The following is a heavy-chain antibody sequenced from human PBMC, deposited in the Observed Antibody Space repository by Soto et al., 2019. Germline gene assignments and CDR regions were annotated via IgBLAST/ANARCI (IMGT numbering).Heavy chain of an antibody. CDR3: ARAGYCSGGGCRNWFDP. V-gene: IGHV3-21*01. Sequence: EVQLVESGGGLVKPGGSLRLSCAASGFTFSSYSMNWVRQAPGKGLEWVSSISSSSTYIFYADLVRGRFTISRDNAKNSLYLQMSSLRAEDTAVYYCARAGYCSGGGCRNWFDPWGQGTQVTVSS. CDR2: ISSSSTYI. D-gene: IGHD2-8*02. CDR1: GFTFSSYS. J-gene: IGHJ5*02.